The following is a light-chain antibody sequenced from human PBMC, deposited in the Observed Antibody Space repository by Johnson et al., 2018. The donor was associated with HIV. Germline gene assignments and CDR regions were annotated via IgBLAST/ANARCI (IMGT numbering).Light chain of an antibody. J-gene: IGLJ1*01. CDR3: GTWDSSLSAV. CDR2: DNN. CDR1: SSNIGNNY. V-gene: IGLV1-51*01. Sequence: QSVLTQPPSVSAAPGQKVTISCSGSSSNIGNNYVSWYQQVPGTAPKLLIYDNNKRPSGIPDRFSGSKSGTSATLGITGLQTGAEAYYYCGTWDSSLSAVFGTGTKVTVL.